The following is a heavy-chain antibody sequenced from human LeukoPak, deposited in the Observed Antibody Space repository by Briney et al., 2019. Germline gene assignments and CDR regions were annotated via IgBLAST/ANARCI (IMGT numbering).Heavy chain of an antibody. D-gene: IGHD4-17*01. Sequence: GGSLRLSCAASGFTFSSYEMNWVRQAPGKGLEWVSYISSSGSTIYYADSVKGRFTISRDNAKNSLYLQMNSLRAEDTAVYYCARFSGDYVLDAFDIWGQGTMVTVSS. CDR3: ARFSGDYVLDAFDI. V-gene: IGHV3-48*03. CDR1: GFTFSSYE. CDR2: ISSSGSTI. J-gene: IGHJ3*02.